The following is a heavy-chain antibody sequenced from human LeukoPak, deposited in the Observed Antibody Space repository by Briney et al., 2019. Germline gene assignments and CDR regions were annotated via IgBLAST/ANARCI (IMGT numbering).Heavy chain of an antibody. J-gene: IGHJ4*02. D-gene: IGHD3-3*01. CDR3: ARGVDFWSGSPYFDF. V-gene: IGHV5-51*01. CDR1: GYSFNSYY. CDR2: IYPGDPET. Sequence: GESLKISCKGSGYSFNSYYIGRVRQMPGKGLEWMGSIYPGDPETRYSPSFEGQVTISLDRSITTAYLQWSSLKASDTAMYYCARGVDFWSGSPYFDFWGQGSLVTVS.